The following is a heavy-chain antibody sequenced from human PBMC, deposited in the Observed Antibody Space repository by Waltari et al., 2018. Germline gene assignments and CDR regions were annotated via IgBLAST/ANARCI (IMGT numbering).Heavy chain of an antibody. CDR2: IWYDGSNK. D-gene: IGHD3-3*01. CDR3: ARDRPRYYDFWSGYYNDGMDV. V-gene: IGHV3-33*01. Sequence: QVQLVESGGGVVQPGRSLRLSCAASGFTFSSYGMHLLRQAPCHGLEWVAVIWYDGSNKYYADSVKGRFTISRDKSKNTLYLQMNSLRAEDTAVYYCARDRPRYYDFWSGYYNDGMDVWGQGTTVTVSS. CDR1: GFTFSSYG. J-gene: IGHJ6*02.